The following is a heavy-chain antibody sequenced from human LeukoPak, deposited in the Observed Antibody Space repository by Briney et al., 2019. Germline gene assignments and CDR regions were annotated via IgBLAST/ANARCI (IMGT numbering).Heavy chain of an antibody. J-gene: IGHJ4*02. CDR3: ARVQDCSSTSCSAFDY. Sequence: ASVKVSCKASGYTFTSYGISWVRQAPGQGLERMGWICAYNGKTNYAQKLQGRVTNTTDTSTSTAYMELRRLRSDDPAVYYCARVQDCSSTSCSAFDYWGQGTLVTVSS. V-gene: IGHV1-18*01. D-gene: IGHD2-2*01. CDR2: ICAYNGKT. CDR1: GYTFTSYG.